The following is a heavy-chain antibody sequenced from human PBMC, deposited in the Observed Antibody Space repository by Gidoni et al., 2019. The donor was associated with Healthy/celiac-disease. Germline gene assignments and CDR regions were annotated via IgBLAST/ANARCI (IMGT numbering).Heavy chain of an antibody. CDR1: GFTFRSYA. CDR2: ISYDGSNK. CDR3: ARERLLLRGWFDP. J-gene: IGHJ5*02. D-gene: IGHD2-15*01. V-gene: IGHV3-30-3*01. Sequence: QVQLVESGGGVVQPGRSLRPSCPASGFTFRSYAMHWVRQAPGKGLEWVAVISYDGSNKYYADSVKGRFTISRDNSKNTLYLQMNSLRAEDTAVYYCARERLLLRGWFDPWGQGTLVTVSS.